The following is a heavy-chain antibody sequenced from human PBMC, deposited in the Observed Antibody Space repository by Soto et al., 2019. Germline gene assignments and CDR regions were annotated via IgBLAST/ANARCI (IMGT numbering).Heavy chain of an antibody. V-gene: IGHV4-4*07. CDR1: GASISGFY. CDR3: VRDGTKTLRDWFDP. J-gene: IGHJ5*02. Sequence: SETLSLTCTVSGASISGFYWSWVRKSAGKGLEWIGRIYATGTTDYNPSLKSRAMMSVDTSKKQFSLKLRPVTAADTAVYYCVRDGTKTLRDWFDPWGQGISVTVSS. D-gene: IGHD1-1*01. CDR2: IYATGTT.